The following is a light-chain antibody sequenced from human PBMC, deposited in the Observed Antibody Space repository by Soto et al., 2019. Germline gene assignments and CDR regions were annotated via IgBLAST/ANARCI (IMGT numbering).Light chain of an antibody. CDR3: AAWDDSARV. CDR2: RNN. Sequence: QSVLTQPPSASGTPGQRVTISCSGSSSNIGSNYVYWYQQLPGTAPKLLIYRNNQRPSGVPDRFSGSKSGTSASLAISGLRSEDDADYYCAAWDDSARVFGTGTKLTVL. V-gene: IGLV1-47*01. J-gene: IGLJ1*01. CDR1: SSNIGSNY.